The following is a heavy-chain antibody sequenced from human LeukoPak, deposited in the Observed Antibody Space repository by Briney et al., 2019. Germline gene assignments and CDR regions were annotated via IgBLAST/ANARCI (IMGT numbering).Heavy chain of an antibody. CDR3: AKWKGASWLTYGMDV. D-gene: IGHD6-13*01. Sequence: GGSLRLSCVASGFNFGSYAMSWVRQAPGKGLEWVSCISNSGGSTYYADSVKGRFTISRDNSKNTLYMEMNSLRADDTAVYYCAKWKGASWLTYGMDVWGQGTTVTVSS. CDR1: GFNFGSYA. V-gene: IGHV3-23*01. CDR2: ISNSGGST. J-gene: IGHJ6*02.